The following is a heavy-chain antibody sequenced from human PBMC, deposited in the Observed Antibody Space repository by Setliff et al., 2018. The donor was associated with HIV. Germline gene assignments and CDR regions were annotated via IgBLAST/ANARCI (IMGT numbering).Heavy chain of an antibody. J-gene: IGHJ4*02. CDR1: GGSISSYY. D-gene: IGHD3-3*01. CDR3: ATLSGPVDH. Sequence: PSETLSLTCTVSGGSISSYYWSWIRQPAGKGLEWIGRFSSSGSTNYNSSLESRVTMSVDTSKNQFYLNLRSVTATDTAIYSCATLSGPVDHWGQGTLVTVSS. V-gene: IGHV4-4*07. CDR2: FSSSGST.